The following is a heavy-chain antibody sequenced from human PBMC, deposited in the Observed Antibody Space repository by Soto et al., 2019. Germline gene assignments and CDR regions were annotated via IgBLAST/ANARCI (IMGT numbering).Heavy chain of an antibody. D-gene: IGHD3-10*01. CDR1: GFIFKMYW. CDR2: IYNDGSYT. J-gene: IGHJ4*02. V-gene: IGHV3-74*01. CDR3: TRGPRPISTGTGAY. Sequence: GGSLRLSCAASGFIFKMYWMHWVRQTPGKGLVWISRIYNDGSYTDYADSVRGRFTISRDNVNDTLYLQMNNLRAEDSGLYYCTRGPRPISTGTGAYWGQGTQVT.